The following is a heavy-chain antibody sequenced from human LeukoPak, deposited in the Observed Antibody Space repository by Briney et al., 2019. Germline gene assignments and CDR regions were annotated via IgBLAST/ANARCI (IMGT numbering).Heavy chain of an antibody. CDR1: GYTFSNYD. D-gene: IGHD5-18*01. J-gene: IGHJ5*02. CDR3: AREQLDP. CDR2: TNPNSGNI. Sequence: GASVKVSCKASGYTFSNYDINWVRQATGQGLEWMGYTNPNSGNIGYAPKFQGRLTITKNISINTAYMELTSLRSEDTAVYYCAREQLDPWGQGTLVTVSS. V-gene: IGHV1-8*01.